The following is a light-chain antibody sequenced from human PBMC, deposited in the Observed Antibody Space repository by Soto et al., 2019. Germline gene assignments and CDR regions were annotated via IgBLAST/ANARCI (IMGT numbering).Light chain of an antibody. Sequence: QSVLTQPHSVSGSPGQSVTISCTGTSSDVGGYNYVSWYQQHPGKAPKLMIYDVSKRPSGVPDRFSGSKSGNTASLTISGLQAEDAADYYCCSYAGSYTYVFGTGTKLTVL. CDR1: SSDVGGYNY. CDR2: DVS. V-gene: IGLV2-11*01. CDR3: CSYAGSYTYV. J-gene: IGLJ1*01.